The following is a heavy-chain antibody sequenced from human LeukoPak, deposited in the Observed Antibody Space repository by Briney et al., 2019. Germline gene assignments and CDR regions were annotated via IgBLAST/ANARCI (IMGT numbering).Heavy chain of an antibody. V-gene: IGHV4-59*01. J-gene: IGHJ4*02. CDR3: ARGLPLRYFDWLSRPYYFDY. CDR2: IYYSGST. Sequence: SETLSLTCTVSGGSISSYYWSWIRQPPGKGLEWIGYIYYSGSTNYNPSLKSRVTISVDTSKNQFSLKLSSVTAADTAVYYCARGLPLRYFDWLSRPYYFDYWGQGTLVTVSS. CDR1: GGSISSYY. D-gene: IGHD3-9*01.